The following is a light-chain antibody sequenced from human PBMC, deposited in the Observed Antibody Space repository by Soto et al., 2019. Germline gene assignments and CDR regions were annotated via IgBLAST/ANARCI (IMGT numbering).Light chain of an antibody. J-gene: IGLJ1*01. V-gene: IGLV2-8*01. CDR2: EVV. Sequence: QSALTQPPSASGSPGQSVTISCTGTKSDIGVYDFVSWYQHHPGEAPRLIIYEVVQRPSGVPDRFSGSKSGNTASLTVSGLQVADEADYFCKSYAGSNTYVFGSGTKVTVL. CDR1: KSDIGVYDF. CDR3: KSYAGSNTYV.